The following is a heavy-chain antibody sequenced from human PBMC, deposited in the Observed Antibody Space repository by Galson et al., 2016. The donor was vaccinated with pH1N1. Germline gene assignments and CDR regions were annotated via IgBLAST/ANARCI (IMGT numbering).Heavy chain of an antibody. Sequence: SVKVSCKASGGTFSNYAISWVRQAPGQGLEWMGGIIPMYGRTDYAQKFQGTVTITADKSTSKAYMALSRVRLEDTAVYYCAKTENANDILTGSGSYDGMNVWGQGTAVTVSS. CDR2: IIPMYGRT. CDR3: AKTENANDILTGSGSYDGMNV. V-gene: IGHV1-69*06. D-gene: IGHD3-9*01. J-gene: IGHJ6*02. CDR1: GGTFSNYA.